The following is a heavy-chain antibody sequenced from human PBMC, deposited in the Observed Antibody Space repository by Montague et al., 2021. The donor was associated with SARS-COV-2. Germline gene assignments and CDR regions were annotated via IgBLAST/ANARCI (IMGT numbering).Heavy chain of an antibody. J-gene: IGHJ5*01. D-gene: IGHD1-26*01. Sequence: PALVKPTQTLTLTCTFSGFSLSTSGMCVSWVRQPPGKALEWLALIDRDDEYYNTSLKTRPTTSKDTSKNQVVLTLTNMDPVDTATYFCARGIGWRSRGRFDPWGQGTLVTVSS. CDR1: GFSLSTSGMC. CDR2: IDRDDE. V-gene: IGHV2-70*20. CDR3: ARGIGWRSRGRFDP.